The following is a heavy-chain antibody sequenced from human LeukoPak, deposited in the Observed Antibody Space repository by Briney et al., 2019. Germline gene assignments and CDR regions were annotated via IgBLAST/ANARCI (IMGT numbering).Heavy chain of an antibody. D-gene: IGHD7-27*01. CDR1: GFIFSDYD. J-gene: IGHJ4*02. CDR2: ISDSTNKT. V-gene: IGHV3-23*01. CDR3: VKGNWGDC. Sequence: GTLRLSCATSGFIFSDYDMNWVRQIPGKGLEWVSSISDSTNKTYYADSVKGRFTLSRDNSKNTLYLQMNSLRVDDTAVYYCVKGNWGDCWGQGTLATVSS.